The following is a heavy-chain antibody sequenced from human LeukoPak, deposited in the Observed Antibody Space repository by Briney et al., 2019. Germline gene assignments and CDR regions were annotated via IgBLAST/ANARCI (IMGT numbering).Heavy chain of an antibody. D-gene: IGHD6-19*01. CDR2: INPNSGGT. Sequence: ASVKVSCKASGYTFTGYYMHWVQQAPGQGLEWMGWINPNSGGTNYAQKFQGRVTMTRDTSISTAYMELSRLRSDDTAVYYCAREWRSGGWYALYLDYWGQGTLVTVSS. CDR1: GYTFTGYY. J-gene: IGHJ4*02. CDR3: AREWRSGGWYALYLDY. V-gene: IGHV1-2*02.